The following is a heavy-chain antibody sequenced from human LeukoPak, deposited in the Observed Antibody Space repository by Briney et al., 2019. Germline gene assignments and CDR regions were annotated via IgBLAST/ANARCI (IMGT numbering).Heavy chain of an antibody. J-gene: IGHJ4*02. CDR1: GGSISGSSYF. CDR3: ARLKEGIDY. D-gene: IGHD3-10*01. CDR2: IYYSGNT. Sequence: PSETLSLTCAVSGGSISGSSYFWGWIRQPPGKGLEWIGSIYYSGNTYYNPSLKGRVTISVDTSKNQFSLKLSPVTAADTAVYYCARLKEGIDYWGQGTLVTVSS. V-gene: IGHV4-39*01.